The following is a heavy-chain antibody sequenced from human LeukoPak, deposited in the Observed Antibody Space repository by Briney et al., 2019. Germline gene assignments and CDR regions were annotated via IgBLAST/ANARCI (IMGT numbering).Heavy chain of an antibody. Sequence: GGSLRLSCAASGFTFSSYWMSWVRQAPGKGLEGVANIKQDGSEEYYGESVKGRFSISRDNAKNSLYLQMNRLRAEDTAVYYCATDSIVATMGYWGQGILVTVSS. CDR3: ATDSIVATMGY. V-gene: IGHV3-7*01. D-gene: IGHD5-12*01. CDR2: IKQDGSEE. CDR1: GFTFSSYW. J-gene: IGHJ4*02.